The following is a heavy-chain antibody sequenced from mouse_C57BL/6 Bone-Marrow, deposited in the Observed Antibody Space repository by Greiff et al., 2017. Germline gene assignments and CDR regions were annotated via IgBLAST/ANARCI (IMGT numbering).Heavy chain of an antibody. CDR1: GFSLTSYG. D-gene: IGHD2-5*01. V-gene: IGHV2-2*01. CDR3: ARKAYYSNYDAMDY. Sequence: VQLQQSGPGLVQPSKSLSITCTVSGFSLTSYGVHWVRQSPGKGLEWLGVIWSGGSTDYNAAFISRLSISKDNSKSQVFFKMNSLQADDTAIYYCARKAYYSNYDAMDYWGQGTSGTVSS. CDR2: IWSGGST. J-gene: IGHJ4*01.